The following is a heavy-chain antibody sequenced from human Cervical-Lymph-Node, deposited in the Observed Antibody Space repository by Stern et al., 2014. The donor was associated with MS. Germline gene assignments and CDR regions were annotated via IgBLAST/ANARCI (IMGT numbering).Heavy chain of an antibody. CDR3: AKDLWGYAGMDV. Sequence: EVQLVQSAGGLVQPGGSLRLSCAASGFTFSSCAMCWVRQAPGRGPEWVSGISSGGDGTHYAGSVKGRFTISRDNSKNTVYLQMNSLSVDDTAVYYCAKDLWGYAGMDVWGQGTTVTVSS. J-gene: IGHJ6*02. CDR1: GFTFSSCA. CDR2: ISSGGDGT. D-gene: IGHD5-18*01. V-gene: IGHV3-23*04.